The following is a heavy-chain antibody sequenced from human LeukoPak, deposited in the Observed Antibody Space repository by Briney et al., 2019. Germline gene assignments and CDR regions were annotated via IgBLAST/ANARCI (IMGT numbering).Heavy chain of an antibody. J-gene: IGHJ1*01. CDR1: GYSISSGYY. D-gene: IGHD1-26*01. CDR3: ARWVSDEYFQH. Sequence: SETLSLTCTVSGYSISSGYYWGWIRQPPGKGLEWIGSIYHSGSTYYNPSLKSRVTISVDTSKNQFSLKLSSVTAADTAVYYCARWVSDEYFQHWGQGTLVTVSS. CDR2: IYHSGST. V-gene: IGHV4-38-2*02.